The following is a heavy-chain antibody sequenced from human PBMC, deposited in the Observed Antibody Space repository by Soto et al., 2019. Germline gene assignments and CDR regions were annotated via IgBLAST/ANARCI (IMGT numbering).Heavy chain of an antibody. CDR1: GFTFSNYA. CDR3: AKGLNCSACFTVYYHYGRDA. CDR2: ISGSGRNT. J-gene: IGHJ6*02. D-gene: IGHD3-10*02. Sequence: EVQMLESGGGLVHPGGSLRLSCAASGFTFSNYAMNWVRQAPGKGLEWVSSISGSGRNTYYADPVKGRLTISRDRSKNTLYLQMNSLKVHVTGVYYVAKGLNCSACFTVYYHYGRDAWGQGITVTGSS. V-gene: IGHV3-23*01.